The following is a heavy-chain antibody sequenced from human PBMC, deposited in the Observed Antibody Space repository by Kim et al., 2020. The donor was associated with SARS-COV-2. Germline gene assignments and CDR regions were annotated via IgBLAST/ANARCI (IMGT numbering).Heavy chain of an antibody. D-gene: IGHD3-22*01. V-gene: IGHV3-30*07. Sequence: VKGRFTISRDTSKNTLYLQMNSLRAEDTAVYYCARGFGYYDSSGYPPFDYWGQGTLVTVSS. CDR3: ARGFGYYDSSGYPPFDY. J-gene: IGHJ4*02.